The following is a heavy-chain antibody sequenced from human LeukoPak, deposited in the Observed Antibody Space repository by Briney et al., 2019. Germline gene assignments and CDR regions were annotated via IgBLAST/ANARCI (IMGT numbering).Heavy chain of an antibody. D-gene: IGHD7-27*01. CDR2: INPNSGGT. V-gene: IGHV1-2*02. CDR3: AREGINWGYWYFDL. CDR1: GYTFTCYY. J-gene: IGHJ2*01. Sequence: ASVKVSCKASGYTFTCYYMHWVRQAPGQGLEWMGWINPNSGGTNYAQKLQGRVTMTTDTSTSTAYMELRSLRSDDTAVYYCAREGINWGYWYFDLWGRGTLVTVSS.